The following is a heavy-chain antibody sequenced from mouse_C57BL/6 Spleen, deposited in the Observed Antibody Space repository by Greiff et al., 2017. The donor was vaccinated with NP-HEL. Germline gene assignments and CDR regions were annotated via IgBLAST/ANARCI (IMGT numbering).Heavy chain of an antibody. Sequence: EVQLQQSGPELVKPGASVKIPCKASGYTFTDYNMDWVKQSHGKSLEWIGDINPNNGGTIYNQKFKGKATLTVDKSSSTAYMELRSLTSEDTAVYYCARWALRYDQYYFDYWGQGTTLTVSS. V-gene: IGHV1-18*01. D-gene: IGHD1-1*01. CDR2: INPNNGGT. J-gene: IGHJ2*01. CDR1: GYTFTDYN. CDR3: ARWALRYDQYYFDY.